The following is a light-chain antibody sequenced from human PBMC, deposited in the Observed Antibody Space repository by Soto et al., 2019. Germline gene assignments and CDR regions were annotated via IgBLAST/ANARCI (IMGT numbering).Light chain of an antibody. CDR1: TGSVTSGHF. CDR3: LLSYSGGAV. J-gene: IGLJ7*01. CDR2: DTS. V-gene: IGLV7-46*01. Sequence: QTVVTQEPSLTVSPGGTVTLTCGSSTGSVTSGHFPYWFQQKPGQAPRTLIYDTSNKHSWTPARFSGSLLGGKAALTLSGAQPEDEAEYYCLLSYSGGAVFGGGTQLNVL.